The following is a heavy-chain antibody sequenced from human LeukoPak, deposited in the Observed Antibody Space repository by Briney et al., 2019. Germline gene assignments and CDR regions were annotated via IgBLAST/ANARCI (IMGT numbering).Heavy chain of an antibody. Sequence: SVKVSCKASGGTFSSYAISWVRQAPGQGLEWMGGIISIFGTANYAQKFQGRVTITADESTSTAYMELSSLRSEDTAVYYCARGSVEYSSSVDWFDPWGQGTLVTVSS. CDR3: ARGSVEYSSSVDWFDP. D-gene: IGHD6-6*01. J-gene: IGHJ5*02. CDR1: GGTFSSYA. V-gene: IGHV1-69*13. CDR2: IISIFGTA.